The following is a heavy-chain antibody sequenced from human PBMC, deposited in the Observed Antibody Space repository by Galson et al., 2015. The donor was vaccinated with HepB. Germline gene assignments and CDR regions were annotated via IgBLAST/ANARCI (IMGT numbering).Heavy chain of an antibody. CDR1: GYSFTSYW. CDR2: IDPSDSYT. Sequence: QSGAEVKKPGESLRISCKGSGYSFTSYWISWVRQMPGKGLEWMGRIDPSDSYTNYSPSFQDHVTISADKSISTAYPQWSSLKASDTAMYYCARLPNSGSYEMNAFDIWGQGTMVTVSS. CDR3: ARLPNSGSYEMNAFDI. V-gene: IGHV5-10-1*01. D-gene: IGHD1-26*01. J-gene: IGHJ3*02.